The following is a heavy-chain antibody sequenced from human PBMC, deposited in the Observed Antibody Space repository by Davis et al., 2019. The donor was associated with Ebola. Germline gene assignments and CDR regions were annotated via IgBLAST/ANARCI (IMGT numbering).Heavy chain of an antibody. CDR1: GNSFNTQW. D-gene: IGHD1-20*01. CDR2: IYTRDSDT. Sequence: GESLITSCTDAGNSFNTQWIGWVPQMPGKGLEWMGIIYTRDSDTRYSPSFRGQVTILADKSIKTAFLQWSSLKASDTAMYYCATLRRTITGMDDGFDIWGQGTRVTVSS. CDR3: ATLRRTITGMDDGFDI. V-gene: IGHV5-51*01. J-gene: IGHJ3*02.